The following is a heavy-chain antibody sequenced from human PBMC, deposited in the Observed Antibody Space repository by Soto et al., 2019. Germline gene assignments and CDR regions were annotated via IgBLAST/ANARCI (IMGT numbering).Heavy chain of an antibody. CDR3: VRGGDTFDI. CDR2: TGNKANSYTT. J-gene: IGHJ3*02. V-gene: IGHV3-72*01. CDR1: GFTFNDYY. D-gene: IGHD3-16*01. Sequence: EVQLVESEGGLVQPGGSLRLSCAASGFTFNDYYMDWVRQAPGKGLEWVGRTGNKANSYTTEYAASVKGRFTSSREDSKNSLYLQMNSLKIEDTALYYCVRGGDTFDIWGQGTMVTVSS.